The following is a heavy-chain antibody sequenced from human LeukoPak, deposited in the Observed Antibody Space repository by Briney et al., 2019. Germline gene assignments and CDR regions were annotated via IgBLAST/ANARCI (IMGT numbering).Heavy chain of an antibody. V-gene: IGHV3-74*01. Sequence: PGGSLRLSCAGSGFTLSSNWMHWVRQAPGKGLVWVSRIYSDGSRTNYADSVKGRFTISGDNAKNSLFLHMNSLRVEDTALYYCARDRVVVATTTPPYWYFDLWGRGTRVTVSS. J-gene: IGHJ2*01. CDR1: GFTLSSNW. D-gene: IGHD2-15*01. CDR3: ARDRVVVATTTPPYWYFDL. CDR2: IYSDGSRT.